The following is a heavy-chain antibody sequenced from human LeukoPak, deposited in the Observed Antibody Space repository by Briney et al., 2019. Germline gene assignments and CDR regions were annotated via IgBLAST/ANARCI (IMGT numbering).Heavy chain of an antibody. Sequence: GGSLRLSCAASGFTFDDYAMHWVRQAPGKGLEWVSCISWNSGSIGYADSVKGRFTISRDNAKTSLYLQMNSLRAEDTALYYCAKDTTYDILTGYFDYWGQGTLVTVSS. CDR2: ISWNSGSI. CDR1: GFTFDDYA. D-gene: IGHD3-9*01. CDR3: AKDTTYDILTGYFDY. J-gene: IGHJ4*02. V-gene: IGHV3-9*01.